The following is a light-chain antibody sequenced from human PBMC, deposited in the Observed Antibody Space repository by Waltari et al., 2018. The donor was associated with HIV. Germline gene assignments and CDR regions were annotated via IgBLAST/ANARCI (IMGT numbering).Light chain of an antibody. CDR1: KLGGKY. CDR3: QAWDSSTAWV. Sequence: SYELTPPPSVSVSPGQTASITCSGDKLGGKYAGCDQQTPGQSPGLGIYQDSKRPSGIPERFSGSNSGNTATLTISGTQAMDEADYYCQAWDSSTAWVFGGGTKLTVL. CDR2: QDS. J-gene: IGLJ2*01. V-gene: IGLV3-1*01.